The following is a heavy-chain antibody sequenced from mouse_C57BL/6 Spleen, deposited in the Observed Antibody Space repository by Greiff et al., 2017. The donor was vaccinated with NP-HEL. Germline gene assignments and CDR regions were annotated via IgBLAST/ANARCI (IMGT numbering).Heavy chain of an antibody. CDR2: IDPSDSYT. CDR3: ARGGLRRRYAMDY. Sequence: VQLQQPGAELVMPGASVKLSCKASGYTFTSYWMHWVKQRPGQGLEWIGEIDPSDSYTNYNQKFKGKSTLTVDKSSSTAYMQLSSLTSEDSAVYYCARGGLRRRYAMDYWGQGTSVTVSS. J-gene: IGHJ4*01. D-gene: IGHD2-4*01. V-gene: IGHV1-69*01. CDR1: GYTFTSYW.